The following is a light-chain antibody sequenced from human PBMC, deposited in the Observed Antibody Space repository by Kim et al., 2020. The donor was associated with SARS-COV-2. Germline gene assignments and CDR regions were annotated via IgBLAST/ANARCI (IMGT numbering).Light chain of an antibody. J-gene: IGLJ3*02. V-gene: IGLV3-19*01. CDR2: GRN. Sequence: LGQTIRITCQGESLRNYYPSWYQQKPRQAPVVVIYGRNDRPSGIPDRFSGSNSGNTASLTITGAQAEDEANYYCNSRDSSGNHLVFGGGTQLTVL. CDR3: NSRDSSGNHLV. CDR1: SLRNYY.